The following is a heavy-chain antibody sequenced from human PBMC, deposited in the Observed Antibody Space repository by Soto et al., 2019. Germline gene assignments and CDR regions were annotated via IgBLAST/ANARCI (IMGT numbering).Heavy chain of an antibody. CDR3: ARLYSSGWIDAFDI. CDR1: GFTFSSYE. CDR2: ISSSGSTI. J-gene: IGHJ3*02. D-gene: IGHD6-19*01. V-gene: IGHV3-48*03. Sequence: PGGSLRLSCAASGFTFSSYEMNWVRQAPGKGLEWVSYISSSGSTIYYADSVKGRFTISRDNAKNSLYLQMNSLRAEDTAVYYCARLYSSGWIDAFDIWGQGTMVT.